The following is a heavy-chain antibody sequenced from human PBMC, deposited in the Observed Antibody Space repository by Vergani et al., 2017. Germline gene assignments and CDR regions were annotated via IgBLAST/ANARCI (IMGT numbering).Heavy chain of an antibody. D-gene: IGHD2/OR15-2a*01. CDR1: GGSISSYY. J-gene: IGHJ6*03. Sequence: QVQLQESGPGLVKPSETLSLTCTVSGGSISSYYWSWIRQPPGKGLEWIGNIYYSGSTNYKPSLKSRVTISVDTSKNQFSLKLSSVPAADTAVYYCARVSYYYYMDVWVKGTTVTVSS. CDR2: IYYSGST. V-gene: IGHV4-59*01. CDR3: ARVSYYYYMDV.